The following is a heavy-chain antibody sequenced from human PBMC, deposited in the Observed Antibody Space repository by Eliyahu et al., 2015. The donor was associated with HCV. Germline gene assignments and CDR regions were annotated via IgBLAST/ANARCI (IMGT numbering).Heavy chain of an antibody. CDR1: GFXVSXXY. Sequence: EVQLVESGGGXIQPGGSLRLSXXASGFXVSXXYMSWVRQAPGKGLEWVSVIYSGGSTXYADSVKGRFTISRDNSKNTLYLQMNSLRAEDTAVYYCARESTPEYYYGSGSYYDYWGQGTLVTVSS. CDR3: ARESTPEYYYGSGSYYDY. V-gene: IGHV3-53*01. D-gene: IGHD3-10*01. CDR2: IYSGGST. J-gene: IGHJ4*02.